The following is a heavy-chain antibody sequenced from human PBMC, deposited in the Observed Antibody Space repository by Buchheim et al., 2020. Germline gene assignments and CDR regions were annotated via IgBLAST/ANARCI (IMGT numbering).Heavy chain of an antibody. V-gene: IGHV3-23*01. D-gene: IGHD5-12*01. CDR1: GLTISSYA. Sequence: EVQLLESGGGLVQPGGSLRLSCAASGLTISSYAMRWVRQAPGKGLEWVPTIGSGGNTYYADSVKGRFTISRDNSKKQLTVQMHSLRAEDTAVYYCAKGGPSSLYYFDYWGQGTL. CDR2: IGSGGNT. J-gene: IGHJ4*02. CDR3: AKGGPSSLYYFDY.